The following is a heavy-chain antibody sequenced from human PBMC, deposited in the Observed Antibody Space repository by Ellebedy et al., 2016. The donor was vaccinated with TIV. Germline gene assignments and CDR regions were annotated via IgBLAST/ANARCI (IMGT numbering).Heavy chain of an antibody. CDR3: ARAPLSGVFYGMDV. D-gene: IGHD3-16*02. V-gene: IGHV1-46*01. J-gene: IGHJ6*02. Sequence: AASVKVSCKASGYTFTNYYMNWVRQATGQGLEWMGIINPGGGGTSYAQKFQGRVTMTRDTSTSTVYMELSSLSSEDTALYYCARAPLSGVFYGMDVWGQGTMVTVSS. CDR1: GYTFTNYY. CDR2: INPGGGGT.